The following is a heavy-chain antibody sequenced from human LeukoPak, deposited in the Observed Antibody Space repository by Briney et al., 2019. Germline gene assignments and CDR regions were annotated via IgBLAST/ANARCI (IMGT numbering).Heavy chain of an antibody. CDR2: ISASGGST. V-gene: IGHV3-23*01. CDR1: GFTFSSYV. J-gene: IGHJ4*02. CDR3: ASSSSGWYKFDY. Sequence: PGGSLRLSCAASGFTFSSYVMSWVRQAPGKGLEWVSAISASGGSTFYADSVKGRFTISRDNSKNTLYSQMNSLRAEDTAVYYCASSSSGWYKFDYWGQGTLVTVSS. D-gene: IGHD6-19*01.